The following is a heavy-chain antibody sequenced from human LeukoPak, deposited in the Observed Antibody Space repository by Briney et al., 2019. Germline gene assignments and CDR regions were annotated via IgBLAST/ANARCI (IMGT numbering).Heavy chain of an antibody. CDR2: IGGSGDST. V-gene: IGHV3-23*01. J-gene: IGHJ4*02. CDR1: GFTFSSYA. D-gene: IGHD6-6*01. CDR3: AKAKAGPYSSSDY. Sequence: GGSLRLSCAASGFTFSSYAMNWVRQAPGKGLEWVSAIGGSGDSTYYAGSVKGRFTISRDNSKSSLSMQMNRLRVEDTAVYYCAKAKAGPYSSSDYWGQGTLVTVSS.